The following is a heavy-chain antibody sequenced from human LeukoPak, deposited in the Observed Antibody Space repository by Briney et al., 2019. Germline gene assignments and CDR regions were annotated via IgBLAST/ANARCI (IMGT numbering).Heavy chain of an antibody. CDR3: ANSKTIAAALFDY. J-gene: IGHJ4*02. V-gene: IGHV3-53*01. CDR2: IYSGGST. CDR1: GFTFSSYE. D-gene: IGHD6-13*01. Sequence: GGSLRLSCAASGFTFSSYEMNWVRQAPGKGLEWVSVIYSGGSTYYADSVKGRFTISRDNSKNTLYLQMNSLRAEDTAVYYCANSKTIAAALFDYWGQGTLVTVSS.